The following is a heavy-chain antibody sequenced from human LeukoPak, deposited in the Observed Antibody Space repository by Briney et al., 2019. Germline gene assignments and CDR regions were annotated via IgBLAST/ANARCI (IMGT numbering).Heavy chain of an antibody. J-gene: IGHJ4*02. CDR3: ARVPPYYDFENDY. CDR1: GGSISSGSYY. V-gene: IGHV4-61*02. CDR2: IYTSGST. D-gene: IGHD3-3*01. Sequence: SQTLSLTGTVSGGSISSGSYYWSWIRQPAGKGLEWIGRIYTSGSTNYNPSLKSRVTISVDTSKNQFSLKLSSVTAADTAVYYCARVPPYYDFENDYWGQGTLVTVSS.